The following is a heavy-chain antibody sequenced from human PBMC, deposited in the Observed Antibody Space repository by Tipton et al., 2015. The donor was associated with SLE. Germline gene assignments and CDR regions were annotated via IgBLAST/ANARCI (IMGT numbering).Heavy chain of an antibody. D-gene: IGHD2-2*01. CDR1: GCSLRRTNHY. CDR2: IYPSGST. CDR3: ARGFYSTTWTGWFDP. V-gene: IGHV4-61*02. J-gene: IGHJ5*02. Sequence: TLSLTCTVSGCSLRRTNHYLSWIRPPAGKGLACIGRIYPSGSTNYNPPLKSRVTMSVDTSKYQFSLKLTSVTAADTAVYYCARGFYSTTWTGWFDPWGQGTLVTVSS.